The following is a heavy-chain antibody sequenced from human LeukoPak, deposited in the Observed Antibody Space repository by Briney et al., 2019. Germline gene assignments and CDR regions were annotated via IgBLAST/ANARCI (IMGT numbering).Heavy chain of an antibody. CDR1: GGSISSGGYY. CDR3: ASSVGRMTAAPRDWYFDL. Sequence: SQTLSLTCTVSGGSISSGGYYWSWIRQHPGKGLEWIGYIYYSGSTYYNPSLKSRVTISVDTSKNQFSLKLSSVTAADTAVYYCASSVGRMTAAPRDWYFDLWGRGTLVTVSS. CDR2: IYYSGST. V-gene: IGHV4-31*03. J-gene: IGHJ2*01. D-gene: IGHD2-21*02.